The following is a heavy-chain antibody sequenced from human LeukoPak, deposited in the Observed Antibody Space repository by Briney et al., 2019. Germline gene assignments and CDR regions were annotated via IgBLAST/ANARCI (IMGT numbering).Heavy chain of an antibody. J-gene: IGHJ3*01. V-gene: IGHV3-21*03. CDR2: ITGTGSQLDDV. Sequence: GGSLRLACAASGFKFSVYTMNGVRQAPGSGLQWVSRITGTGSQLDDVECADSVRGRFNISRDNGKDSLFLEMRGLRVEDTGIYFCARETGFADAFDFWGRGTLVTVSS. CDR1: GFKFSVYT. CDR3: ARETGFADAFDF.